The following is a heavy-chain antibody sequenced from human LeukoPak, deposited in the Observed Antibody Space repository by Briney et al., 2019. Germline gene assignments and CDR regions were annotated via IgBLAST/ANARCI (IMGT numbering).Heavy chain of an antibody. CDR2: INPNSGGT. CDR3: ARGPLVVPAARWAWFDP. J-gene: IGHJ5*02. V-gene: IGHV1-2*02. Sequence: GASVKVSCKASGYTFTGYYMHWVRQAPGQGLEWMGWINPNSGGTNYAQKFQGRVTMTRDTSISTAYMELSRLRSDDTAVYYCARGPLVVPAARWAWFDPWGQGTLVTVSS. CDR1: GYTFTGYY. D-gene: IGHD2-2*01.